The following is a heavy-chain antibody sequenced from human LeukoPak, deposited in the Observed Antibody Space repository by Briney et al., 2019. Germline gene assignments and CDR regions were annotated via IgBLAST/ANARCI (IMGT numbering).Heavy chain of an antibody. CDR1: GYTFTSYY. D-gene: IGHD4-17*01. V-gene: IGHV1-46*01. J-gene: IGHJ5*02. CDR3: ARAATGGDYGYNWFDP. CDR2: INPSGGST. Sequence: ASVKVSCKASGYTFTSYYMHWVRQAPGQGLEWMGIINPSGGSTSYAQKFQGRVTMTRDTSTSTVYMELSSLRSEDTAVYYCARAATGGDYGYNWFDPWGQGTLVTVSS.